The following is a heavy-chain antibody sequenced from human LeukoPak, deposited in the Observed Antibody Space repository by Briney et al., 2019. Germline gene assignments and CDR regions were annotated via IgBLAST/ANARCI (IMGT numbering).Heavy chain of an antibody. V-gene: IGHV4-59*13. Sequence: SGTLSLTCTVSGGSIRSYYWSWIRQPPGKGLEWIGYIYYSGSTNYNPSLESRVTISVDTSKNQFSLKLNSVTAADTAVYYCARAGVVTNPNSYWYFDLWGRGTLVTVSS. CDR1: GGSIRSYY. CDR2: IYYSGST. CDR3: ARAGVVTNPNSYWYFDL. J-gene: IGHJ2*01. D-gene: IGHD3-3*01.